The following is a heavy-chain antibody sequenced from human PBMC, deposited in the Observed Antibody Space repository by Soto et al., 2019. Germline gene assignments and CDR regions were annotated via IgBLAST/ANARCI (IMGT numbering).Heavy chain of an antibody. CDR2: ISSSSSTI. D-gene: IGHD1-26*01. J-gene: IGHJ4*02. Sequence: GGSLRLSCAASGFTFSSYSMNWVRQAPGKGLEWISHISSSSSTIYYADSVKGRFTISRDNAKNSLFLQMNSLRDEDTAVYYCAREGQSGTYHIGDYWGQGNLVTVSS. CDR1: GFTFSSYS. V-gene: IGHV3-48*02. CDR3: AREGQSGTYHIGDY.